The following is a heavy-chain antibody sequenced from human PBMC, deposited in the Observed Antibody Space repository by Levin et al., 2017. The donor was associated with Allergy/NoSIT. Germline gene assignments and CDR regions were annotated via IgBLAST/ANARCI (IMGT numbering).Heavy chain of an antibody. Sequence: ETLSLTCAASGFTLSSYWMHWVRQAPGKGLVWVSHLSSDGSSTSYADSVKGRFTISRDNAKNTLFLQMNSLRAEDTAVYYCARAQDGFDYWGQGTLVTVSS. J-gene: IGHJ4*02. D-gene: IGHD4-17*01. CDR3: ARAQDGFDY. CDR1: GFTLSSYW. CDR2: LSSDGSST. V-gene: IGHV3-74*01.